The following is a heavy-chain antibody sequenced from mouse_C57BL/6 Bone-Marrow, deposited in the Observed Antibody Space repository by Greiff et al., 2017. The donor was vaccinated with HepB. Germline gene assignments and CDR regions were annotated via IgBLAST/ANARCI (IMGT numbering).Heavy chain of an antibody. V-gene: IGHV3-6*01. CDR3: ARGGLRDY. Sequence: EVKLQESGPGLVKPSQSLSLTCSVTGYSITSGYYWNWIRQFPGNKLEWMGYISYDGSNNYNPSLKNRISITRDTSKNQFFLKLNSVTTEDTATYYCARGGLRDYWGQGTTLTVSS. CDR2: ISYDGSN. D-gene: IGHD3-1*01. CDR1: GYSITSGYY. J-gene: IGHJ2*01.